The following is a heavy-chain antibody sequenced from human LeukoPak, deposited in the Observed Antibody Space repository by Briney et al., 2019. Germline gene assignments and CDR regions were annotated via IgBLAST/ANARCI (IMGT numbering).Heavy chain of an antibody. V-gene: IGHV1-18*01. J-gene: IGHJ4*02. CDR2: ISVHNGYT. CDR3: ARDMRHYRNYARNAYYYNFQY. CDR1: GYIFTSYG. Sequence: ASMKVSCKTSGYIFTSYGISWVRQAPGQGLEWMGWISVHNGYTRYARKFQGRATITTDTSTSTAYMDLRSLRSDDTAVYYCARDMRHYRNYARNAYYYNFQYWGQGTRVTVSS. D-gene: IGHD3-22*01.